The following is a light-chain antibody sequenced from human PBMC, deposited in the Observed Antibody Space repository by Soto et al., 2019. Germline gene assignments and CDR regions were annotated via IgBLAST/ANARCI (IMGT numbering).Light chain of an antibody. CDR1: SSNIGSNT. Sequence: QLVLTQPPSASGTPGQRVTISCSGSSSNIGSNTVNWYQQLPGTAPKLLIYSYNQRPSGVPDRFSGSKSGTSASLAISGLQSEDEADYYCAAWDDSLNGVVFGGGTQLTVL. CDR2: SYN. V-gene: IGLV1-44*01. J-gene: IGLJ2*01. CDR3: AAWDDSLNGVV.